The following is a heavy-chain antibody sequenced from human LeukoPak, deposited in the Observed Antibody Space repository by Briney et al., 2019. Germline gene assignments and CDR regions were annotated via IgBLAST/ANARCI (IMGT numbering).Heavy chain of an antibody. Sequence: GESLKISXKGSGYLFSTSWIAWVRQMPGKGQEWMGIVYPGDSGARYSPSFQGQVTMSADTSINTAYLQWSSLKASDTAIYYCARKSYYDSYQHAFDIWGQGTMVTVSS. CDR2: VYPGDSGA. V-gene: IGHV5-51*01. D-gene: IGHD3-22*01. CDR1: GYLFSTSW. CDR3: ARKSYYDSYQHAFDI. J-gene: IGHJ3*02.